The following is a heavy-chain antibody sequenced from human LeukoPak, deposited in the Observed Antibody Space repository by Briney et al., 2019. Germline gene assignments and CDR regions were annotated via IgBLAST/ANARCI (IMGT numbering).Heavy chain of an antibody. CDR2: ISYDGSNK. J-gene: IGHJ5*02. D-gene: IGHD4-17*01. V-gene: IGHV3-30*04. Sequence: GGSLRLSCAASGFTFSSYAMHWVRQAPGKGLEWVAVISYDGSNKYYADSVKGRFTISRDNSKNTLYLQMNSLRAEDTAVYYCARPPYGDYVTWFDPWGQGTLVTVSS. CDR1: GFTFSSYA. CDR3: ARPPYGDYVTWFDP.